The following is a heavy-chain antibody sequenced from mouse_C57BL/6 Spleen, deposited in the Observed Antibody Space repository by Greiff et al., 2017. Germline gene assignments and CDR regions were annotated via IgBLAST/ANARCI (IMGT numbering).Heavy chain of an antibody. Sequence: QVQLQQPGAELVRPGSSVKLSCKASGYTFTSYWMDWVKQRPGQGLEWIGNIYPSDSETHYNQKFKDKATLTVDKSSSTAYMQLCSLTSEYSAIYYCASGIYYYGKDYWGQGTTLTVSS. CDR3: ASGIYYYGKDY. CDR1: GYTFTSYW. J-gene: IGHJ2*01. V-gene: IGHV1-61*01. CDR2: IYPSDSET. D-gene: IGHD2-1*01.